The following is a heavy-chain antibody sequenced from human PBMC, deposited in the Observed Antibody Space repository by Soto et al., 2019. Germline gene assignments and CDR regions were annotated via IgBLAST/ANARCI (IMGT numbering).Heavy chain of an antibody. D-gene: IGHD3-10*01. CDR2: ISRSSTGI. CDR3: ARAVTWGLDV. CDR1: GFTFSLYS. Sequence: EVQLVESGGGLVQPGGSLRLSCAASGFTFSLYSMSWVRQAPGKGLEWVSYISRSSTGIHYADSMKGRFTISRDDVTNSMHLQMNSLRDGDTAVYYCARAVTWGLDVWGQGTTVSISS. J-gene: IGHJ6*01. V-gene: IGHV3-48*02.